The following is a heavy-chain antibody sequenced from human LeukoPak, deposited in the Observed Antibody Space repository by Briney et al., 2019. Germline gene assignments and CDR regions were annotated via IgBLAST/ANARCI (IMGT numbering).Heavy chain of an antibody. CDR2: ISWDSANK. Sequence: GGSLRLSCAASGFTFDDFAMHWVRQAPGKGPEWVSSISWDSANKRYADSVRGRFTISRDNAKNSLYLQMNSLGPEDTAFYYCAKEESFHDKVFDYWGQGTVVTVSS. CDR1: GFTFDDFA. D-gene: IGHD3-9*01. J-gene: IGHJ4*02. V-gene: IGHV3-9*01. CDR3: AKEESFHDKVFDY.